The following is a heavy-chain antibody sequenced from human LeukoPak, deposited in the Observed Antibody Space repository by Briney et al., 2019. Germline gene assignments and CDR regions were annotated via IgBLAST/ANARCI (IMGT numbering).Heavy chain of an antibody. CDR1: GFTFSSYA. CDR3: AKGSSGIAVAGTWGY. CDR2: ISGSGGST. J-gene: IGHJ4*02. D-gene: IGHD6-19*01. Sequence: GGSLRLSCAASGFTFSSYAMSWVRQAPGKGLEWVSAISGSGGSTYYADSVKGRFTVSRDNSKNTLYLQMNSLRAEDTAVYYCAKGSSGIAVAGTWGYWGQGTLVTVSS. V-gene: IGHV3-23*01.